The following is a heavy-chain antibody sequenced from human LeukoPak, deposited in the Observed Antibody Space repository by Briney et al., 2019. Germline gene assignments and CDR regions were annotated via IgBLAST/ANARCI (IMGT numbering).Heavy chain of an antibody. CDR2: INHSGST. CDR3: ARGPYCSGGSCYPRWFDP. CDR1: GGSFSGYY. D-gene: IGHD2-15*01. V-gene: IGHV4-34*01. Sequence: SETLSPTCAVYGGSFSGYYWSWIRQPPGKGLEWIGEINHSGSTNYNPSLKNRVTISVDASKNQFSLKLSSVTAADTAVYHCARGPYCSGGSCYPRWFDPWGQGTLVTVSS. J-gene: IGHJ5*02.